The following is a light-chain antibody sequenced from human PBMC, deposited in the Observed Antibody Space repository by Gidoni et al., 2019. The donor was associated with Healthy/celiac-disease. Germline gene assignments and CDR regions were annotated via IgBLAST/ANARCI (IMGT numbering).Light chain of an antibody. CDR3: QESYNFPYT. Sequence: DIQMTQAPSALSASVGDRVTITCRASQSISMYLNWYQKKPGKAPELLIYSASSLQSGIPSRFSGSGSGTDFTLTINNLQPEDFATYYCQESYNFPYTFGGGTKVEI. CDR1: QSISMY. J-gene: IGKJ4*01. CDR2: SAS. V-gene: IGKV1-39*01.